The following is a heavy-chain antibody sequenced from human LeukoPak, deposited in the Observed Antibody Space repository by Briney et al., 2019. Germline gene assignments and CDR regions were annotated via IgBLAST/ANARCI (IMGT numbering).Heavy chain of an antibody. CDR3: ARDITSVAGHYYYGMDV. V-gene: IGHV4-4*07. CDR1: GGSISSYY. CDR2: IYTSGST. Sequence: ETLSLTCTVSGGSISSYYWSWIRQPAGKRLEWIGRIYTSGSTNYNPSPKSRATMSVDTSKNQFSLKLSSVTAADTAVYYCARDITSVAGHYYYGMDVWGQGTTVTVSS. J-gene: IGHJ6*02. D-gene: IGHD3-10*01.